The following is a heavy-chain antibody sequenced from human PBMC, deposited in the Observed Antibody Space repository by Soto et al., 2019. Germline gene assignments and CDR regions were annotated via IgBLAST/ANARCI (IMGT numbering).Heavy chain of an antibody. J-gene: IGHJ4*02. D-gene: IGHD1-26*01. Sequence: EVQLVESGGGLVKPGGSLRLSCAASGFTFSSYSMNWVRQAPGKGLEWVSSISSSSSYIYYADSVKGRFTISRDNAKNSLYLQMNSLRAEDTAVYYCAREEWEGTPFDSWGQGTLVTVSS. CDR2: ISSSSSYI. CDR3: AREEWEGTPFDS. CDR1: GFTFSSYS. V-gene: IGHV3-21*01.